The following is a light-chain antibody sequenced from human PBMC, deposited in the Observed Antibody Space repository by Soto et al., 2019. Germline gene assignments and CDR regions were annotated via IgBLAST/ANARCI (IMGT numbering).Light chain of an antibody. V-gene: IGKV3-15*01. CDR1: LTISDSY. Sequence: EIVLTNSPGTLSLSPGERATLSCRASLTISDSYLAWYQQKAGQAPRLVIYGASNRATGIPARFSGSKSGTDFTLTISSLQPEDFAVYYCQQYNDWPPAWTFGQGTKVDIK. J-gene: IGKJ1*01. CDR3: QQYNDWPPAWT. CDR2: GAS.